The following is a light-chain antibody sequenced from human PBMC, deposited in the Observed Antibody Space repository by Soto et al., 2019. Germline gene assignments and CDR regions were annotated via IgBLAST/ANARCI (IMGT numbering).Light chain of an antibody. Sequence: DIQMTQYPSSLSASVGDIVIITCRASEDISNYLAWYQQKPGKVPKLLIYGASTLQSGVPSRFSGSGSGTDFTLTISSLQTEDVATYYCQNYNRAPWTFGQGTKVERK. J-gene: IGKJ1*01. CDR2: GAS. CDR3: QNYNRAPWT. CDR1: EDISNY. V-gene: IGKV1-27*01.